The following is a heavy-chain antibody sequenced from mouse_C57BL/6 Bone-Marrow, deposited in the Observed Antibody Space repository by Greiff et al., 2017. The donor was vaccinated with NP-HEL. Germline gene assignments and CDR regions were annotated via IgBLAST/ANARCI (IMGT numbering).Heavy chain of an antibody. D-gene: IGHD4-1*01. J-gene: IGHJ3*01. CDR2: IYPGDGDT. CDR3: ARKLGRSFAY. V-gene: IGHV1-82*01. CDR1: GYAFSSSW. Sequence: QVQLQQSGPELVKPGASVKISCKASGYAFSSSWMNWVKQRPGKGLEWIGRIYPGDGDTNYNGKFKGKATLTADKSSSTAYMQLSSLTSEDSAVYCCARKLGRSFAYWGKGTLVTVSA.